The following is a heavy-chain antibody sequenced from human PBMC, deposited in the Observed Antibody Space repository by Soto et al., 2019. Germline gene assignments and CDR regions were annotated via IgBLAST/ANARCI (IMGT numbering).Heavy chain of an antibody. Sequence: GGSLRLSCAASGFTFSSYWMHWVRQAPGKGLVWVSRINSDGSSTSYADSVKGRFTISRDNAKNTLYLQMNSLRAEDTAVYYCARDGANYYGSGINWFDPWGQGTLVTVSS. D-gene: IGHD3-10*01. CDR2: INSDGSST. CDR1: GFTFSSYW. V-gene: IGHV3-74*01. CDR3: ARDGANYYGSGINWFDP. J-gene: IGHJ5*02.